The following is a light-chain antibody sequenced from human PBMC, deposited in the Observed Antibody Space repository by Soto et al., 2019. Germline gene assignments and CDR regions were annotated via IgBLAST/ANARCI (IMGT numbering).Light chain of an antibody. Sequence: DIQMTQSPSTLSASVGDGVTITCRASQIIGSWLAWYQQKPGKAPKLLIYKATNLQSGVPSRFSGSGYGTDFSLTISSLQPEESATDFCQRYNDFQYTFGPGPKLEI. V-gene: IGKV1-5*03. CDR3: QRYNDFQYT. CDR1: QIIGSW. J-gene: IGKJ2*01. CDR2: KAT.